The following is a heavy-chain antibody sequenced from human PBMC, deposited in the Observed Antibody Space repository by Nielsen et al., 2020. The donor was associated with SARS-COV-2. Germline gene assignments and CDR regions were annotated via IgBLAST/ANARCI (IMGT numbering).Heavy chain of an antibody. V-gene: IGHV3-30*18. J-gene: IGHJ4*02. D-gene: IGHD1-1*01. CDR3: AKGTVLDY. CDR1: GFTFSTYG. Sequence: GESLKISCAASGFTFSTYGIHWVRQAPGKGLEWLALISYDGNNKYYADSVKGRFTISRDNSKNTLYLQINSLRAGDTAIYYCAKGTVLDYWGQGTLVTVSS. CDR2: ISYDGNNK.